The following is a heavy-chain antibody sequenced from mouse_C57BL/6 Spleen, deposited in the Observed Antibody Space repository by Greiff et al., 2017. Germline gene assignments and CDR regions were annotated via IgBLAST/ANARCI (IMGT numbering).Heavy chain of an antibody. V-gene: IGHV1-82*01. J-gene: IGHJ4*01. D-gene: IGHD1-1*01. CDR1: GYAFSSSW. Sequence: QVQLKQSGPELVKPGASVKISCKASGYAFSSSWMNWVKQRPGQGLEWIGRIYPGDGDTNYNGKFKGKATLTADKSSSTAYMQPSSLTSEDSAVYFCARGGTTGVAPYYFSMDYWGQGTSVTVSS. CDR2: IYPGDGDT. CDR3: ARGGTTGVAPYYFSMDY.